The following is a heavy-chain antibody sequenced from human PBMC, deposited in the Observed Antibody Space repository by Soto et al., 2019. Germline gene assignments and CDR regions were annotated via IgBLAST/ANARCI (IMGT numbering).Heavy chain of an antibody. D-gene: IGHD2-21*01. J-gene: IGHJ5*02. CDR3: ATLPPGIVASLLPIPT. CDR1: GGSISSYY. V-gene: IGHV4-59*08. Sequence: PSETLSLTCTVSGGSISSYYWSWIRQPPGKGLECIGYISYSGSTNYNPSLKSRVTMSVDTSKNQFSLRLSSVTAADTAVYYCATLPPGIVASLLPIPTWGQGILVTVSS. CDR2: ISYSGST.